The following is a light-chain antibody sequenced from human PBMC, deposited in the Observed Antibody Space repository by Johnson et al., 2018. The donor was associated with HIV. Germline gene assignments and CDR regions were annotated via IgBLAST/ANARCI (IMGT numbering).Light chain of an antibody. J-gene: IGLJ1*01. CDR2: ENN. CDR3: GTWDSSLSAGV. Sequence: QSVLTQPPSVSAAPGQKVTISCSGSSSDMGNYAVSWYQQLPGTAPKLLIYENNKRPSGIPDRFSGSKSGTSATLGITGLQTGDEADDYCGTWDSSLSAGVFGTGTKVTVL. CDR1: SSDMGNYA. V-gene: IGLV1-51*02.